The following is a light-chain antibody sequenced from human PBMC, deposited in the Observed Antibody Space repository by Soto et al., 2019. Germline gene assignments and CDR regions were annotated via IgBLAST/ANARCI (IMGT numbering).Light chain of an antibody. J-gene: IGKJ1*01. V-gene: IGKV1-39*01. CDR1: QSISTY. CDR3: QQSYSTRT. Sequence: DIQMTQSPSSLSASVGDRVTITCRANQSISTYLNWYQQKPGKAPKLLIYAASYLQSGFPSRFSGSVSETDFSLTISSLQPEDLTTYYFQQSYSTRTFGHVKNVDI. CDR2: AAS.